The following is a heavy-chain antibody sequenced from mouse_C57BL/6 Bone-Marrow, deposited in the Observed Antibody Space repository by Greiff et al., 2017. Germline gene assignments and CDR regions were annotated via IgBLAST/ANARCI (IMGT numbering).Heavy chain of an antibody. Sequence: EVQLVESGGGLVQPKGSLTLSCAASGFSFNTYAMNWVRQAPGKGLEWVARIRSKSNNYATYYADSVKDRFTISRDDSESMLYLQMNNLKTEDTAMYYCVRDYYGSSYWFAYWGQGTLVTVSA. V-gene: IGHV10-1*01. D-gene: IGHD1-1*01. CDR3: VRDYYGSSYWFAY. CDR1: GFSFNTYA. J-gene: IGHJ3*01. CDR2: IRSKSNNYAT.